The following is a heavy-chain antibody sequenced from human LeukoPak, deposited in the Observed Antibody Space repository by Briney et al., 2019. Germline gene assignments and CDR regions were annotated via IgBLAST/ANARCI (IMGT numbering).Heavy chain of an antibody. CDR3: ARVQMYGSGSPEAFDP. J-gene: IGHJ5*02. Sequence: SETLSLTCTVSGGSISSYYWSWIRQPPGKGLEWIGYIYHSGSTYYNPSLKSRVTISVDRSKNQFSLKLSSVTAADTAVYYCARVQMYGSGSPEAFDPWGQGTLVTVSS. CDR1: GGSISSYY. D-gene: IGHD3-10*01. CDR2: IYHSGST. V-gene: IGHV4-59*12.